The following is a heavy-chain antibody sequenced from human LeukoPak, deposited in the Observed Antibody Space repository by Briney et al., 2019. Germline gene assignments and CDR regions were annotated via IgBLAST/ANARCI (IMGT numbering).Heavy chain of an antibody. D-gene: IGHD3-10*01. Sequence: GGSLRLSCGASGFTFSTYGIHWVRQATGKGVEGVAVIYYEGSNILYGHSVKGRYNIYREDSRNTVYLQMNSVRAEDTAVYYCAKGSGVPSGSGQLYNWFDPWGQGTLVTVSS. CDR2: IYYEGSNI. V-gene: IGHV3-30*18. CDR3: AKGSGVPSGSGQLYNWFDP. CDR1: GFTFSTYG. J-gene: IGHJ5*02.